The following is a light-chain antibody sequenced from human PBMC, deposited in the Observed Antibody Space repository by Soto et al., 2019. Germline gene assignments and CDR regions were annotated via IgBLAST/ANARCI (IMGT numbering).Light chain of an antibody. CDR2: DNN. J-gene: IGLJ2*01. CDR3: GTWDTSLSAGV. CDR1: SSNIGNNY. Sequence: QSVLTQPPSVPAAPGQKVTISCSGSSSNIGNNYVSWYQHLPGTAPKLLIYDNNKRPSGIPDRFSGSKSGTSATLGITGLQTGDEADYYCGTWDTSLSAGVFGAGTQLTVL. V-gene: IGLV1-51*01.